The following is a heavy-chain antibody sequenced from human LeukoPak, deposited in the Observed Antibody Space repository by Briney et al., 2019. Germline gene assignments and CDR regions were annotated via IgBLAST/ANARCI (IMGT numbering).Heavy chain of an antibody. D-gene: IGHD3-16*01. V-gene: IGHV3-30*02. J-gene: IGHJ5*02. CDR2: IRSNGINT. Sequence: GGSLRLSREVSVCSLTAYGMRWVRPAPGKGLEWVAFIRSNGINTYYGDSVKGRFTISRDISKSTLYLQMNSLSTDDTALYFCAKDRPLKGGFDPWGQGSLVIVSS. CDR3: AKDRPLKGGFDP. CDR1: VCSLTAYG.